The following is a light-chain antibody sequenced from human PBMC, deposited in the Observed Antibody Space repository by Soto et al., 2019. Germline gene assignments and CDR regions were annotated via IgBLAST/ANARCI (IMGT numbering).Light chain of an antibody. CDR3: QQYASSTGT. CDR2: GAS. J-gene: IGKJ1*01. CDR1: QSVTRSC. V-gene: IGKV3-20*01. Sequence: ESGLKQSPGTVSLSPGEGDTLSCRASQSVTRSCLAWYQQKPGQAPRLLIYGASSRATGIPDRFSGSGSGTDFTLTISRLEPEDFAVYYCQQYASSTGTFGQGTKVEIK.